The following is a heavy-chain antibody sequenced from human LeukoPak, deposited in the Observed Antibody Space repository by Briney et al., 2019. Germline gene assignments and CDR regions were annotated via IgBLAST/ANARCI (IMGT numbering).Heavy chain of an antibody. D-gene: IGHD3-3*01. V-gene: IGHV4-34*01. CDR2: INHSGST. CDR1: GGSFSGYY. CDR3: ARGDFWSGYRLDY. J-gene: IGHJ4*02. Sequence: PSETLSLTCAVYGGSFSGYYWSWIRQPPGKGLEWIGEINHSGSTNYNPSLKSRVTISVDTSKNQFSLKLSSVTAADTAVYYCARGDFWSGYRLDYWGQGTLVTVSS.